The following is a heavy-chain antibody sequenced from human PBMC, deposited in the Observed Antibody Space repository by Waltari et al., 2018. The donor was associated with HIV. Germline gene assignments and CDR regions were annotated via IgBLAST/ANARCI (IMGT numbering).Heavy chain of an antibody. Sequence: QVQVVQSGAEVKKPGASVKVSCKASGYTFSSYGISWVRQAPGQGLEWMGWSSADNGNTNYAQKRQGRVTRTTDTSTSTAYMELRSLRSDDTAGYYCARASGSSSAPRWVYWGQGTLVNVSS. CDR2: SSADNGNT. D-gene: IGHD6-6*01. CDR1: GYTFSSYG. CDR3: ARASGSSSAPRWVY. V-gene: IGHV1-18*01. J-gene: IGHJ4*02.